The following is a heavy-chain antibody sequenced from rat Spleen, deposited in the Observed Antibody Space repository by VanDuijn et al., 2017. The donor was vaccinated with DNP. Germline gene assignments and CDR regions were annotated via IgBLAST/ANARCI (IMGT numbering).Heavy chain of an antibody. J-gene: IGHJ4*01. Sequence: EVQLVESGGGLVQPGRSLKLSCAASGFTFSDYYMAWVRQAPRKGLEWVASISPSGSNTNYRDSVKGRFTVSRDNAESTLYLQMDSLRSEDTATYYCARRGVATGAMDAWGQGTSVTVSS. V-gene: IGHV5-25*01. D-gene: IGHD1-3*01. CDR3: ARRGVATGAMDA. CDR2: ISPSGSNT. CDR1: GFTFSDYY.